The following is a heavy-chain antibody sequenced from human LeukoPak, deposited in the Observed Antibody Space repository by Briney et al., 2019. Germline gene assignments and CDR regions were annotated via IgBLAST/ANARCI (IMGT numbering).Heavy chain of an antibody. Sequence: PSETLSLTCTVSGVSIKTNSDYWGWLRQPPGKGLEWIGSIYHVGGTYYNPSLKSRVTISIDTSKNQFSLKLTSVTAADTAIYYCARDGRSGYEDLWGPRTLVTVSS. D-gene: IGHD5-12*01. CDR2: IYHVGGT. CDR3: ARDGRSGYEDL. V-gene: IGHV4-39*07. J-gene: IGHJ5*02. CDR1: GVSIKTNSDY.